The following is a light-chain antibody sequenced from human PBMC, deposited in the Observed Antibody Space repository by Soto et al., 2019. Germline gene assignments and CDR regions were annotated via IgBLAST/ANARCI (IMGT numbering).Light chain of an antibody. J-gene: IGKJ1*01. CDR3: QQSYSTPRT. V-gene: IGKV1-39*01. CDR2: AAS. CDR1: QSISSY. Sequence: DIQMTQSPSSLSSSLGDRVTITCRASQSISSYLNWYQQKPGKAPKLLIYAASSLQSGVPSRFSGSGSGTDFTLTISSLQPEDFATYYCQQSYSTPRTFGQGTMVDIK.